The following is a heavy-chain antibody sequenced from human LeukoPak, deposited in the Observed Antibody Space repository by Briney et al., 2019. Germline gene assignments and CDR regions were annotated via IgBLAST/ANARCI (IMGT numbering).Heavy chain of an antibody. Sequence: SETLSLTCTVSGGSISSYYWSWIRRPPGKGLEWIGYIYYSGSTNYNPSLKSRVTISVDTSKNQFSLKLSSVTAADTAVYYCARRARAVAGTHYYYMDVWGKGTTVTVSS. CDR2: IYYSGST. CDR3: ARRARAVAGTHYYYMDV. CDR1: GGSISSYY. J-gene: IGHJ6*03. V-gene: IGHV4-59*01. D-gene: IGHD6-19*01.